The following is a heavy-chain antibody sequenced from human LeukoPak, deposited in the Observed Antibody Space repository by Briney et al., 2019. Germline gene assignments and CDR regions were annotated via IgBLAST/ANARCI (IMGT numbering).Heavy chain of an antibody. Sequence: XMHXVXQAXXKGLVCVSRINEGASTTTSAASVKGRSTIFRDNAKNTLYLQMNSLRAEDTAVYYCAIPKYWGQGTLVTVSS. V-gene: IGHV3-74*01. J-gene: IGHJ4*02. CDR1: X. CDR3: AIPKY. CDR2: INEGASTT.